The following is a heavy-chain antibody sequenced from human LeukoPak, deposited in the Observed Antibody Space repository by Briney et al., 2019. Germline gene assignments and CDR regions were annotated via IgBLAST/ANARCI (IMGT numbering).Heavy chain of an antibody. CDR1: GFTFSAYS. CDR3: ARDDLPYDSRGGYFDY. J-gene: IGHJ4*02. CDR2: ISSSSSYI. V-gene: IGHV3-21*01. D-gene: IGHD3-22*01. Sequence: PGGSLRLSCAASGFTFSAYSMNWVRQAPGKGLEWVSSISSSSSYIYYADSVKGRFTISRDNAKNSLYLQMNSLRAEDTAVYYCARDDLPYDSRGGYFDYWGQGTLVTVSS.